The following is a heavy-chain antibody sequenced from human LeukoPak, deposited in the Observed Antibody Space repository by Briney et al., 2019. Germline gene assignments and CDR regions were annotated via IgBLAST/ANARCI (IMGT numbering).Heavy chain of an antibody. D-gene: IGHD3-22*01. CDR3: ARVLNYYDSSGYYFSY. J-gene: IGHJ4*02. CDR1: GFTFSSYS. CDR2: ITSTSSYI. V-gene: IGHV3-21*01. Sequence: PGGSLRLSCAASGFTFSSYSMNWVRQAPGKGLEWVSSITSTSSYIYYADSVKGRFTISRDNSKNTLYLQMNSLRVEDTAVYYCARVLNYYDSSGYYFSYWGQGTLVTVSS.